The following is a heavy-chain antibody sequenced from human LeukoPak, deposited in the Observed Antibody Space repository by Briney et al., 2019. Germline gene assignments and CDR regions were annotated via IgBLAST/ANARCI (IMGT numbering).Heavy chain of an antibody. Sequence: SETLSLTCTVSGGSISSYYWSRIRQPPGKGLEWIGYIYYSGSTNYNPSLKSRVTISVDTSKNQFSLKLSSVTAADTAVYYCAREAMVEGSPYYFDYWGQGPLVTVSS. D-gene: IGHD5-18*01. J-gene: IGHJ4*02. CDR1: GGSISSYY. V-gene: IGHV4-59*01. CDR3: AREAMVEGSPYYFDY. CDR2: IYYSGST.